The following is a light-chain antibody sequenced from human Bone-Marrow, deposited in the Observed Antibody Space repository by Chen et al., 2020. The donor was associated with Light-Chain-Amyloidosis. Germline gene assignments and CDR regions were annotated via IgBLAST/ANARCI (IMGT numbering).Light chain of an antibody. CDR2: GSS. CDR1: QTISSNY. CDR3: QQYGTSPLT. V-gene: IGKV3-20*01. Sequence: ILLTQSPATLSSSPGEGANLSCRASQTISSNYLTWYQQQVGQAPRLLIYGSSSRATGIPDRFTGSGSGTDFTLTINRLEPEDFAMYYCQQYGTSPLTFGGGTKVEIK. J-gene: IGKJ4*01.